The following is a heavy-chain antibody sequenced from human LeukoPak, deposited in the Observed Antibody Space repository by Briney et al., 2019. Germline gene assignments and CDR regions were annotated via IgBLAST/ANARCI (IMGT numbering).Heavy chain of an antibody. CDR3: ARVARDGYNLYPIYYFDY. D-gene: IGHD5-24*01. CDR2: IYYSGST. Sequence: PSETLSLTCTVSGGSISSYYWGWIRQPPGKGLEWIGSIYYSGSTYYNPSLKSRVTISVDTSKNQFSLKLSSVTAADTAVYYCARVARDGYNLYPIYYFDYWGQGTLVTVSS. CDR1: GGSISSYY. J-gene: IGHJ4*02. V-gene: IGHV4-39*07.